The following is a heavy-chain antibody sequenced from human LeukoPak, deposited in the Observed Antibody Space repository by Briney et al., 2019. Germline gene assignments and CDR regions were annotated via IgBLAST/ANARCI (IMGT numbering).Heavy chain of an antibody. CDR3: AKGTIVVVVPATNFDY. J-gene: IGHJ4*02. D-gene: IGHD2-15*01. Sequence: PGGSLRLSCAASGFTFSSYGMHWVRQAPGKGLEWVAFIRYDGSNKYYADSVKGRFTISRDNSKNTLYLQMNSLRAEDTAVYYCAKGTIVVVVPATNFDYWGQGTLVTVSS. V-gene: IGHV3-30*02. CDR1: GFTFSSYG. CDR2: IRYDGSNK.